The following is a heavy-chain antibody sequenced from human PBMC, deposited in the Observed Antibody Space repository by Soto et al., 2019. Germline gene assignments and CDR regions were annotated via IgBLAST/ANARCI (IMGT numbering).Heavy chain of an antibody. CDR3: ARTNVEYSRVFYYYYYMDV. Sequence: PGESLKISCKGSGYSFTSYWIGWVRQMPGKGLEWMGIIYPGDSDTRYSPSFQGQVTISADKSISTAYLQWSSLKASDTAMYYCARTNVEYSRVFYYYYYMDVWGKATTVTVSS. J-gene: IGHJ6*03. CDR2: IYPGDSDT. D-gene: IGHD6-6*01. CDR1: GYSFTSYW. V-gene: IGHV5-51*01.